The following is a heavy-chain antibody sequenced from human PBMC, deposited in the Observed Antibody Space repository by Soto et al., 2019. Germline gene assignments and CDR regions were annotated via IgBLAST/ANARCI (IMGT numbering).Heavy chain of an antibody. CDR3: ARGDCVGGTCYSLAGSFYYYMDV. D-gene: IGHD2-15*01. J-gene: IGHJ6*03. CDR1: GFTFSNYW. V-gene: IGHV3-74*01. CDR2: INSDGSVS. Sequence: EVQLVESGGGLVQPGGSLRLSCAASGFTFSNYWMYWVRQAPGKGLVWVSRINSDGSVSSYADSVKGRLTISRDNVKNTLYLQIDGLRAEDTAVYYCARGDCVGGTCYSLAGSFYYYMDVWGKGTTVTVFS.